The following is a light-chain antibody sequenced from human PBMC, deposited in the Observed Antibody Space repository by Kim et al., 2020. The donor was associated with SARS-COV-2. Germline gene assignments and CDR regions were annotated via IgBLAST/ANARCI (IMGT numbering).Light chain of an antibody. CDR3: QQRSNWPTIT. Sequence: SPGERATLSCRASQSVSSYLAWYQRKPGQAPRLLIYDASNRATGIPARFSGSGSGTDFTLTISSLEPEDVAVYYCQQRSNWPTITFGQGTRLEIK. CDR1: QSVSSY. CDR2: DAS. V-gene: IGKV3-11*01. J-gene: IGKJ5*01.